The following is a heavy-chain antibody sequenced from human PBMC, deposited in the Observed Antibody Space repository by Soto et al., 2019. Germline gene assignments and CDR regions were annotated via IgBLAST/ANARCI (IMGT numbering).Heavy chain of an antibody. V-gene: IGHV4-59*08. D-gene: IGHD6-19*01. Sequence: SETLSLTCTVSGGSISSYYWSWIRQPPGKGLEWIGSIYYLGNTNYNPSLGGRVTISVDTSKNQFSLKLKSVTAADTAVYYCARVLTSLYSSGWYFDYWGQGTLVTVSS. CDR2: IYYLGNT. J-gene: IGHJ4*02. CDR3: ARVLTSLYSSGWYFDY. CDR1: GGSISSYY.